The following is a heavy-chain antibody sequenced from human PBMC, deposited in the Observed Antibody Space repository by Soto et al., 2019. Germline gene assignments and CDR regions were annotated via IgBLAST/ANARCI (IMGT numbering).Heavy chain of an antibody. CDR1: GGSISSYY. CDR2: IYTSGST. D-gene: IGHD5-18*01. Sequence: SETLSLTCTVSGGSISSYYWSWIRQPAGKGLEWIGRIYTSGSTNYNPSLKSRVTMSVDTSKNQFSLKLSSVTAADTAVYYCARDPLPFTAEDYFDYWGQGTLVTVSS. J-gene: IGHJ4*02. V-gene: IGHV4-4*07. CDR3: ARDPLPFTAEDYFDY.